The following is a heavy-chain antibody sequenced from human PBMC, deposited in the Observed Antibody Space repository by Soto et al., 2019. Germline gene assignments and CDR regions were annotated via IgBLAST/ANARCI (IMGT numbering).Heavy chain of an antibody. D-gene: IGHD2-15*01. CDR1: GFTFSDHY. V-gene: IGHV3-72*01. Sequence: EVQLVESGGGLVQPGGSLRLSCAASGFTFSDHYMDWVRQDPGKGLEWVGRSRNKGNSYTTEYAASVKGRFIISRDESKNSLYLQMNSLKIEDTAVYYCARSSGIYRHLDYWGQGTLVTVSS. CDR2: SRNKGNSYTT. CDR3: ARSSGIYRHLDY. J-gene: IGHJ4*02.